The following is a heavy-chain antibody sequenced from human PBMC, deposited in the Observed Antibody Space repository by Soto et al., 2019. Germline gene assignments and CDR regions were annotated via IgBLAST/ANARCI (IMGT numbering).Heavy chain of an antibody. J-gene: IGHJ4*02. D-gene: IGHD3-9*01. Sequence: SETLSLTCAVYGGSFSGYYWSWIRQPPGKGLEWIGEINHSGSINYNPSLKSRVTISVDTSKNQFSLKLSSVTAADTAVYYCARLLGYYDILPHPGGYYFDYWGQGTLVTVSS. CDR1: GGSFSGYY. V-gene: IGHV4-34*01. CDR2: INHSGSI. CDR3: ARLLGYYDILPHPGGYYFDY.